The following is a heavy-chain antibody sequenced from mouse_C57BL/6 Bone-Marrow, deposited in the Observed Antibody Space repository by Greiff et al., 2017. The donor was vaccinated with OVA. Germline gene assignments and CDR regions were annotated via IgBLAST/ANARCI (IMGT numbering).Heavy chain of an antibody. CDR1: GYTFTSYW. CDR3: VREYYLDY. V-gene: IGHV1-52*01. J-gene: IGHJ2*01. CDR2: IDPSDSET. Sequence: VQLQQPGAELVKPGSSVKLSCKASGYTFTSYWMNWVKQRPVQGLEWIGNIDPSDSETNYNQKFKDKATLTVDKSSSTAYMQLSSLTSEDSAVYYCVREYYLDYWGQGTTLTVSS.